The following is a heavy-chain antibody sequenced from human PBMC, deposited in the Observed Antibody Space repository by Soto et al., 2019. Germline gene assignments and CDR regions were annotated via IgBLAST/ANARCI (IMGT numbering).Heavy chain of an antibody. J-gene: IGHJ6*03. CDR2: ISWNSGSI. CDR3: AKEIWWRDWGRYMDV. D-gene: IGHD2-8*02. CDR1: GFTFDDYA. V-gene: IGHV3-9*01. Sequence: HPGGSLRLSCSASGFTFDDYAMHWVRPAPGKGLEWVSGISWNSGSIGYADSVKGRFTISRDNAKNSLYLQMNSLRAEDTALYYCAKEIWWRDWGRYMDVWGKGTTVTVSS.